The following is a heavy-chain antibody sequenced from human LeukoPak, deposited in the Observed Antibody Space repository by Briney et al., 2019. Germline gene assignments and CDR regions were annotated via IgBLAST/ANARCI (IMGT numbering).Heavy chain of an antibody. Sequence: ASVKVSCEASGGTFSSYTISWVRQAPGQGLEWMGRIIPILGIANYAQKFQGRVTITADKSTSTAYMELSSLRSEDTAVYYCARGGVPAAVGYWFDPWGQGTLVTVSS. V-gene: IGHV1-69*02. J-gene: IGHJ5*02. CDR2: IIPILGIA. CDR3: ARGGVPAAVGYWFDP. CDR1: GGTFSSYT. D-gene: IGHD2-2*01.